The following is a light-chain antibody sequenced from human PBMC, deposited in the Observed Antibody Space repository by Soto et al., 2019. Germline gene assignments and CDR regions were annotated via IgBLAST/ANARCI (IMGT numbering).Light chain of an antibody. Sequence: EIVRTQSPATLSVSPGERATLSCRASQGVNTTLAWYQQKPGQAPQLLIYGASTRATGVPARFNGSGSGTEFTLTITSLQSEDFATYSCQQYNSWPRTFGHGTKV. J-gene: IGKJ1*01. V-gene: IGKV3-15*01. CDR3: QQYNSWPRT. CDR2: GAS. CDR1: QGVNTT.